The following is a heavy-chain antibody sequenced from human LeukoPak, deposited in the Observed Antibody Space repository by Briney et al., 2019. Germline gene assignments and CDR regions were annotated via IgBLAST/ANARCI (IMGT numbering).Heavy chain of an antibody. D-gene: IGHD3-3*01. J-gene: IGHJ3*02. CDR1: GGSISSYY. V-gene: IGHV4-59*08. CDR3: ARHTPARGYDFWSGYYSAFDI. CDR2: IYYSGST. Sequence: PSETLSLTCTVSGGSISSYYWSRIRQPPGKGLEWIGYIYYSGSTNYNPSLKSRVTISVDTSKNQFSLKLSSVTAADTAVYYCARHTPARGYDFWSGYYSAFDIWGQGTMVTVSS.